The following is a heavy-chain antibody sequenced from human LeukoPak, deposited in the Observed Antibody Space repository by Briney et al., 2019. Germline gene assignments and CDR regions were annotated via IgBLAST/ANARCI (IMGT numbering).Heavy chain of an antibody. CDR3: ARVEDGYDYNFDL. Sequence: PSETLSLTCAVYGGSFSGYYWSWIRQPPGKGLEWIGEINHSGSTNYNPSLKSRVTISIDTSKNQFSLKLSSVTAAGTAVYYCARVEDGYDYNFDLWGRGTLVTVSS. V-gene: IGHV4-34*01. D-gene: IGHD5-12*01. CDR2: INHSGST. CDR1: GGSFSGYY. J-gene: IGHJ2*01.